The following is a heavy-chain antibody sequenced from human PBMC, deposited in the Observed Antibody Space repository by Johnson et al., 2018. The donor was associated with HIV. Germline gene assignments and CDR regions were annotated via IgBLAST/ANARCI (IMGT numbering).Heavy chain of an antibody. CDR3: ARDYETI. D-gene: IGHD3-16*01. CDR1: GFIFSSNY. J-gene: IGHJ3*02. CDR2: IYSGGST. V-gene: IGHV3-66*02. Sequence: QLVESGGGVVQPGGSLRLSCAASGFIFSSNYMSWVRQAPGKGLEWVSIIYSGGSTYYADSVKGRFTISRDNSKDTLYLEMNSLRAEDTAVYYCARDYETIWGQGTMVTVSS.